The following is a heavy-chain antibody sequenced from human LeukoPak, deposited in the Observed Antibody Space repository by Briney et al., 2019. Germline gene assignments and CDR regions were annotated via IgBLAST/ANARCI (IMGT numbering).Heavy chain of an antibody. CDR2: INHSGST. D-gene: IGHD5-12*01. J-gene: IGHJ4*02. Sequence: PSETLSLTCAVYGGSFSGYYWSWIRQPPGKGLEWIGEINHSGSTNYNPSLKSRVTISVDTSKNQFSLKLSSVTAADTAVYYCARRSTPKYSGYDRSGDLGFDYWGQGTLVTVSS. CDR3: ARRSTPKYSGYDRSGDLGFDY. CDR1: GGSFSGYY. V-gene: IGHV4-34*01.